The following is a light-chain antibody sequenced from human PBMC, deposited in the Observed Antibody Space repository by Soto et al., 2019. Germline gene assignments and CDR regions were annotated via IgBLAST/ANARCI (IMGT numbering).Light chain of an antibody. CDR3: QTWGTGIRV. CDR1: SGHSNYA. Sequence: QPVLTQSPSASASLGASVKLTCTLSSGHSNYAIAWHQQQPEKGPRYLMKVNSDGSHRKGDGSPDRFSGSSSGAQRYLTISSLHYEDEDDYYCQTWGTGIRVFGTGTKLTVL. V-gene: IGLV4-69*01. J-gene: IGLJ1*01. CDR2: VNSDGSH.